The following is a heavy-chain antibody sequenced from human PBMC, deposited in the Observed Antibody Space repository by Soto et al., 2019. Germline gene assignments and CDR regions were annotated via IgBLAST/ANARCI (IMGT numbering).Heavy chain of an antibody. D-gene: IGHD5-18*01. J-gene: IGHJ4*02. CDR3: ARAARAYSYFDY. Sequence: RVTISVDKSKNHFSLNLISVTAADTAVYYCARAARAYSYFDYWGQGTLVTVSS. V-gene: IGHV4-4*02.